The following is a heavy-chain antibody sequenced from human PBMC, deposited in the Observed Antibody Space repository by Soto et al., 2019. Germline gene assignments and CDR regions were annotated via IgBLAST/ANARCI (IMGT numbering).Heavy chain of an antibody. D-gene: IGHD5-18*01. V-gene: IGHV1-18*01. Sequence: QVQLVQSGAEVKKPGASVKVSCKASGYTFTSYGISWVRQAPGQVLEWMGWISAYNGNTNYAQKLQGRVTMATVTSTSTAYKKLRSLRSDDTAVYYCAREGVDTATGYYYGMDVWGQGTTVTVSS. CDR1: GYTFTSYG. J-gene: IGHJ6*02. CDR2: ISAYNGNT. CDR3: AREGVDTATGYYYGMDV.